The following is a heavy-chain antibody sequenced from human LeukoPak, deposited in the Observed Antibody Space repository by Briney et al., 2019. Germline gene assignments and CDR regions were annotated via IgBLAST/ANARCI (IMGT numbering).Heavy chain of an antibody. V-gene: IGHV3-30*03. CDR1: GFTFSSYG. CDR2: ISYDGSNK. CDR3: ARGGALRYFDWPDAFDI. D-gene: IGHD3-9*01. J-gene: IGHJ3*02. Sequence: GGSLRLSCAASGFTFSSYGMHWVRQAPGKGLEWVAVISYDGSNKYYADSVKGRFTISRDNSKNTLYLQMNSLRAEDTAVYYCARGGALRYFDWPDAFDIWGQGTMVTVSS.